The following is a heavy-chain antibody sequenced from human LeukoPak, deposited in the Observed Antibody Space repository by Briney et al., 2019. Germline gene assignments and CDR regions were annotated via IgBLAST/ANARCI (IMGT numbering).Heavy chain of an antibody. J-gene: IGHJ4*02. V-gene: IGHV4-59*08. CDR1: GGSMTRYY. CDR3: ARRSTLENFFDS. CDR2: IYYTGNP. Sequence: SETLSLTCTVSGGSMTRYYWSWIRQPPGKGLEWIGNIYYTGNPNYNPSLKSRVTVSVDSSKGQLSLKLTSLTAADSAVYYCARRSTLENFFDSWGQGTPVTASS. D-gene: IGHD6-6*01.